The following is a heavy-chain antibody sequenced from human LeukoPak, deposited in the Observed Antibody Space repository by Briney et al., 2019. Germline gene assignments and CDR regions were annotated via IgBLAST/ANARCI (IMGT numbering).Heavy chain of an antibody. V-gene: IGHV4-34*01. Sequence: SETLSLTCAVYGGSFSGYYWSWIRQPPGKGLEWIGEINHSGSTNYNPSLKSRVTISVDTSKNQFSLKLSSVTAADTAVYYCASQTGTTSGPLYWGQGTLVTVSS. CDR2: INHSGST. J-gene: IGHJ4*02. CDR1: GGSFSGYY. CDR3: ASQTGTTSGPLY. D-gene: IGHD1-7*01.